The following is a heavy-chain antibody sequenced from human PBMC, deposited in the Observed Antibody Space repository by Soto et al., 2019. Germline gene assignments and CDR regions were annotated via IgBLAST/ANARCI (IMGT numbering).Heavy chain of an antibody. J-gene: IGHJ4*02. D-gene: IGHD5-12*01. CDR1: GYTFIXXX. CDR3: ARGDGYIFDY. CDR2: MNPNTGDT. V-gene: IGHV1-8*01. Sequence: QVQLVQSGAXXKKPGAXXXXSCKASGYTFIXXXXXXVRQATGQGLEWMGWMNPNTGDTGYAQKFQGRVTMTRNTSINTANLELSSLRSDDTAVYFCARGDGYIFDYWGQGTLVTVSS.